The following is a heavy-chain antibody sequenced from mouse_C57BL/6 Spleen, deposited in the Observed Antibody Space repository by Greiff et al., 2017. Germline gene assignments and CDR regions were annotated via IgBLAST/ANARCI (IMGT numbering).Heavy chain of an antibody. CDR3: ARGIYYGSSHAMDY. CDR1: GYTFTDYN. J-gene: IGHJ4*01. D-gene: IGHD1-1*01. CDR2: INPNNGGT. Sequence: EVQLQQSGPELVKPGASVKMSCKASGYTFTDYNMHWVKQSHGKSLEWIGYINPNNGGTSYNQKFKGKATLTVNKSSSTAYMELRSLTSEESAVYYCARGIYYGSSHAMDYWGQGTSVTVSS. V-gene: IGHV1-22*01.